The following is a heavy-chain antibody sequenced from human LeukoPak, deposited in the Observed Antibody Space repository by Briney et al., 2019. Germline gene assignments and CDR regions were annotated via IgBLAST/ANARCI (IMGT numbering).Heavy chain of an antibody. CDR1: GFTFDDYG. J-gene: IGHJ4*02. CDR2: FYWNGGST. V-gene: IGHV3-20*04. CDR3: ARDAMYNWKHGIFDY. Sequence: GGSLRLSCAASGFTFDDYGMSWVRQAPGKGLEWVSGFYWNGGSTGYADSVKGRFTISRDNAKNSLYLQMNSLRAEDTALYYCARDAMYNWKHGIFDYWGQGTLVTVSS. D-gene: IGHD1-20*01.